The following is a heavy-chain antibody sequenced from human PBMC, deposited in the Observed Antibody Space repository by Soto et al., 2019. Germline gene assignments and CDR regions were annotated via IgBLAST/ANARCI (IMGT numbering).Heavy chain of an antibody. CDR1: GYSFTSYW. CDR3: ARLGSTYYDILTGYYPNYYYGMDV. CDR2: IYPGDSDT. Sequence: GESLKISCKVSGYSFTSYWIGWVRQMPGKGLEWMGIIYPGDSDTRYSPSFQGQVTISADKSISTAYLQWSSLKASDTAMYYCARLGSTYYDILTGYYPNYYYGMDVWGQGTTVTVSS. D-gene: IGHD3-9*01. V-gene: IGHV5-51*01. J-gene: IGHJ6*02.